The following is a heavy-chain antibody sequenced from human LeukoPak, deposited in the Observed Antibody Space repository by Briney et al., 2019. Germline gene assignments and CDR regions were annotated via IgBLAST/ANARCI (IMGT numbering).Heavy chain of an antibody. V-gene: IGHV4-39*07. CDR1: GGSISSSSYY. CDR2: IYYSWST. J-gene: IGHJ6*04. CDR3: ARLYYYGSGTI. D-gene: IGHD3-10*01. Sequence: SETLSLTCTVSGGSISSSSYYWGWIRQPPGKGLEWIGSIYYSWSTYYNPSLKSRVPISVDTSKNQFSLKLSSVTAADTAVYYCARLYYYGSGTIWGKGTTVTISS.